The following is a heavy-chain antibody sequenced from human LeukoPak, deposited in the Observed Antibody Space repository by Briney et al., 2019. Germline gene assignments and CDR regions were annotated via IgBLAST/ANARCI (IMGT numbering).Heavy chain of an antibody. CDR2: IKQDGSEK. D-gene: IGHD4-17*01. Sequence: PGGSLRLSCAASGFTFSSYWMSWIRQAPGKGLEWVANIKQDGSEKYYVDSVKGRFTISRDNAKNSLYLQMNSLRAEDTAVYYCARNGPYGDYVDAFDIWGQGTMVTVSS. V-gene: IGHV3-7*01. CDR1: GFTFSSYW. CDR3: ARNGPYGDYVDAFDI. J-gene: IGHJ3*02.